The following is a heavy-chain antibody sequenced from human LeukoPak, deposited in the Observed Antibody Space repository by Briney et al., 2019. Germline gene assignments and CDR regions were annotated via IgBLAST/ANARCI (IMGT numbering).Heavy chain of an antibody. V-gene: IGHV4-59*11. CDR2: IYYRGST. CDR1: GGSFSGHY. D-gene: IGHD5-24*01. CDR3: ARVGDGYNYFPYYYMDF. Sequence: PSETLSLTCVFYGGSFSGHYWSWIRQPPGKGLEWIGNIYYRGSTNYNPSLNSRVIMSVDTTNNQFSLRLSSVTAADTAIYYCARVGDGYNYFPYYYMDFWGKGTTVIVSS. J-gene: IGHJ6*03.